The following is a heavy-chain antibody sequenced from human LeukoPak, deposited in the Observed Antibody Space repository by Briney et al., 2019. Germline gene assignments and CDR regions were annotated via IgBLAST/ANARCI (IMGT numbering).Heavy chain of an antibody. J-gene: IGHJ4*02. CDR2: INPSGGST. Sequence: GESLKISCKGSGYSFTSHWIGWVRQAPGPGLEWMGIINPSGGSTRYAQKFQGRVTMTRDTSTSTVYMELSSLRSEDTAVYYCARNPVTTKYFDYWGQGTLVTVSS. CDR1: GYSFTSHW. D-gene: IGHD4-17*01. V-gene: IGHV1-46*01. CDR3: ARNPVTTKYFDY.